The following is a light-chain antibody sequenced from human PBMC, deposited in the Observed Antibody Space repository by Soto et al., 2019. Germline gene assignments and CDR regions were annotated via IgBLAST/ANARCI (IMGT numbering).Light chain of an antibody. CDR3: NSYTGNTLYV. CDR2: EVS. J-gene: IGLJ1*01. CDR1: SSDVGGSNH. V-gene: IGLV2-8*01. Sequence: QSALTQPPSASGSPGQSVTIPCTGSSSDVGGSNHVSWYQQHPGKAPKLIIYEVSKRPAGVPDSFSGSKSGNTASLTVSGLQAEDESDYYCNSYTGNTLYVFGTGTKLTVL.